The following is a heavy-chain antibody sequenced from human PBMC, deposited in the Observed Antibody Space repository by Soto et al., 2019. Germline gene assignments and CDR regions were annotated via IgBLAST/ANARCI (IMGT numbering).Heavy chain of an antibody. V-gene: IGHV3-23*01. CDR2: INGYGDSP. J-gene: IGHJ5*02. CDR3: AKDRANYFGFGGAYYKAGGEP. CDR1: GFTFSTYA. D-gene: IGHD3-10*01. Sequence: EVQLLESAGGLVQPGGSLRLSCAASGFTFSTYAMSWVRQAPGRGLEWVSSINGYGDSPFYPDSVKGRFTISRDNSKNPMYLLMYSMNVEGTAVYYCAKDRANYFGFGGAYYKAGGEPWGQGTLVTVSS.